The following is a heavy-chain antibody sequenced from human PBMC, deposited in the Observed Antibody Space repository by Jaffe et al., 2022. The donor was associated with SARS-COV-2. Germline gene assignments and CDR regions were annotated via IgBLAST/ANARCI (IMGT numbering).Heavy chain of an antibody. CDR1: GYPFTSYH. D-gene: IGHD3-16*02. CDR2: MNPNTGDT. V-gene: IGHV1-8*01. CDR3: ARAVIEEQLSSGGDAFDV. J-gene: IGHJ3*01. Sequence: QEQLVQSGAEVQKPGASVKISCKASGYPFTSYHINWFRQAAGQGLEWMGWMNPNTGDTGYAQSFQGRVTMTMDTSISVAYLDLSSLESEDTAVYYCARAVIEEQLSSGGDAFDVWGHGTLVTVSS.